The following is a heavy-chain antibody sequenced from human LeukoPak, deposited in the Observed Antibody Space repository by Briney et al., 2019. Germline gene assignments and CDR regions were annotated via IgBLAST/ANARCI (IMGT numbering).Heavy chain of an antibody. Sequence: GGSLRLSCAASGFTFSSYAMSWVRQAPGKGLEWVSAISGSGGSTYYADSVKGRFTISRDNSKNTLYLQMNSLRAEDTAVYYCAKDGTVTTFDLYYMDVWGKRTTVTVSS. J-gene: IGHJ6*03. CDR3: AKDGTVTTFDLYYMDV. V-gene: IGHV3-23*01. D-gene: IGHD4-11*01. CDR2: ISGSGGST. CDR1: GFTFSSYA.